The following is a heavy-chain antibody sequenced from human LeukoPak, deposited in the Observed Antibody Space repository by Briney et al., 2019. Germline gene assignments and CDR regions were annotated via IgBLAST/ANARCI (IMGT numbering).Heavy chain of an antibody. V-gene: IGHV4-59*01. J-gene: IGHJ4*02. Sequence: PSETLSLTCTVSGDSISSYYWSWVRQSPETGLEWIANMHFSGSTYYNPSLKSRVTISMDTSKNQFSLRLSSVTTADTAIYYCARDVRRVGATLYFDYWGQGTLVTVSS. CDR3: ARDVRRVGATLYFDY. CDR2: MHFSGST. CDR1: GDSISSYY. D-gene: IGHD1-26*01.